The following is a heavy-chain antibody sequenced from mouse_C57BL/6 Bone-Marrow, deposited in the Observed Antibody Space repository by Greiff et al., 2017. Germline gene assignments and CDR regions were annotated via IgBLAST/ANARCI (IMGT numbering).Heavy chain of an antibody. CDR2: INPSNGGT. D-gene: IGHD1-1*01. CDR3: ASPIYYGAMDY. Sequence: QVHVKQPGTELVKPGASVKLSCKASGYTFTSYWMHWVKQRPGQGLEWIGNINPSNGGTNYNEKFKSKATLTVDKSSSTAYMQLSSLTSEDSAVYYCASPIYYGAMDYWGQGTSVTVSS. V-gene: IGHV1-53*01. CDR1: GYTFTSYW. J-gene: IGHJ4*01.